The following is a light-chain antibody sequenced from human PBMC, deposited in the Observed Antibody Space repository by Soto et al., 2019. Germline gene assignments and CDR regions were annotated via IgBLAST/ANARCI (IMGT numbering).Light chain of an antibody. CDR1: SSDAGGYNF. J-gene: IGLJ1*01. Sequence: QSVLNQPPSASGSPGQSVTISCTGTSSDAGGYNFVSWYQQHPGKAPKLMIYGVSKRPSGVPDRFSASKSGNTASLTVSGLQADDEADYYCSSYAGSTNLRVFGTGTKVTVL. CDR2: GVS. V-gene: IGLV2-8*01. CDR3: SSYAGSTNLRV.